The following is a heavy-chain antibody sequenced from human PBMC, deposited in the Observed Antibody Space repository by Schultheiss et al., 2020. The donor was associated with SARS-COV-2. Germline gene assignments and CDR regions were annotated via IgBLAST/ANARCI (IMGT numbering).Heavy chain of an antibody. CDR1: GFTFSSYS. D-gene: IGHD6-19*01. V-gene: IGHV3-48*04. J-gene: IGHJ5*02. CDR3: ARDRGSSGWYLFDP. CDR2: ISSSGSTI. Sequence: GGSLRLSCAASGFTFSSYSMNWVRQAPGKGLEWVSYISSSGSTIYYADSVKGRFTISRDNAKNSLFLQMNSLRAEDTAVYYCARDRGSSGWYLFDPWGQGTLVTVSS.